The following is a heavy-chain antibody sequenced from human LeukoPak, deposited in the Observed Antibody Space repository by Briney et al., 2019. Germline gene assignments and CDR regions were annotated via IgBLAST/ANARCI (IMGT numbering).Heavy chain of an antibody. CDR2: IYYTGST. Sequence: SETLSLTCAVSGDSISSDYWSWVRQPPGKGLEWIGYIYYTGSTNYNPALKSRVTISVDTSKNQFSLKLSSVTAADTAVYYCARTSGRDGYGYWGQGTLVTVSS. J-gene: IGHJ4*02. D-gene: IGHD5-24*01. V-gene: IGHV4-59*01. CDR3: ARTSGRDGYGY. CDR1: GDSISSDY.